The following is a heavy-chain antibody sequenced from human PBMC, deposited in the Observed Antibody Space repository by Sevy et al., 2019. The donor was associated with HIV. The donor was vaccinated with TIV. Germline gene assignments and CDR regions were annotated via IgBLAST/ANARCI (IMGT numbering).Heavy chain of an antibody. CDR3: ARRNRRVGATTYSMDV. CDR1: GGSISSSSYY. CDR2: IYYSGST. V-gene: IGHV4-39*01. D-gene: IGHD1-26*01. Sequence: SETLSLTCTVSGGSISSSSYYWGWIRQPPGKGLEWIGSIYYSGSTYYNPSLKSRVTISVDTSKNQFSLKLSSVTAADTAVYYCARRNRRVGATTYSMDVWGQGTTVTVSS. J-gene: IGHJ6*02.